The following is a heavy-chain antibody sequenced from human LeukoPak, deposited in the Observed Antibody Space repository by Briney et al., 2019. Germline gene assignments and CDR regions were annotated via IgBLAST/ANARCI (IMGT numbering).Heavy chain of an antibody. Sequence: PPASVKVSCKASGYTFTSYDINWVRQATGQGLEWMGWMNPNSGNTGYAQKFQGRVTITRNTSISTAYMELSSLRSEDTAVYYCARGPAAAIFRGYYYMDVWGKGTTVTVSS. V-gene: IGHV1-8*03. D-gene: IGHD6-13*01. J-gene: IGHJ6*03. CDR2: MNPNSGNT. CDR3: ARGPAAAIFRGYYYMDV. CDR1: GYTFTSYD.